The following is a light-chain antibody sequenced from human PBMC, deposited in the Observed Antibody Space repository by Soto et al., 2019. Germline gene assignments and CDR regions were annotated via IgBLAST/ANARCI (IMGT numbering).Light chain of an antibody. V-gene: IGKV3D-15*01. CDR3: QQYNDWPPRT. Sequence: IVLTQSPSTLSVSPGERATLSCTAIQSVSSNNLAWYQQKPGQAPRLLICGTSTRATGIPARFSGTGSGTEFALTISSLQSEDFAVYHCQQYNDWPPRTFGQGTKVEIK. CDR1: QSVSSN. J-gene: IGKJ1*01. CDR2: GTS.